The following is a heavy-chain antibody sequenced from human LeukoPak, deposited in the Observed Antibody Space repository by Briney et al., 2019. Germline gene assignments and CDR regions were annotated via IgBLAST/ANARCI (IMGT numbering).Heavy chain of an antibody. J-gene: IGHJ4*02. CDR1: GGSISSYY. CDR3: ARGGLGYYDSSGYPHPYFDY. D-gene: IGHD3-22*01. V-gene: IGHV4-59*08. CDR2: IYYSGST. Sequence: SETLXLTCTVSGGSISSYYWSWIRQPPGKGLEWIGYIYYSGSTNYNPSLKSRVTISVDTSKNQFSLKLSSVTAADTAVYYCARGGLGYYDSSGYPHPYFDYWGQGTLVTVSS.